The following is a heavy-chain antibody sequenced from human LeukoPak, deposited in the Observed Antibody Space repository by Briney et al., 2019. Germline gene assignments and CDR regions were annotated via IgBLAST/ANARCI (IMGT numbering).Heavy chain of an antibody. D-gene: IGHD6-13*01. CDR1: GGSISSSSYY. CDR3: ARWRKGPASSWSYFDY. Sequence: PSETLSLTCTVSGGSISSSSYYWGWIRQPRGKGLEWIGSIYYSGSTYYNPSLKSRVTISVDTSKNQFSLKLSSVTAADTAVYYCARWRKGPASSWSYFDYWGQGTLVTVSS. J-gene: IGHJ4*02. CDR2: IYYSGST. V-gene: IGHV4-39*01.